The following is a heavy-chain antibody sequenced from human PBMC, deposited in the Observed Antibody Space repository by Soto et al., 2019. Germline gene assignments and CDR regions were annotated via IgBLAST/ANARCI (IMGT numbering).Heavy chain of an antibody. Sequence: LRLSCAASGFTVSSNYMSWVRHAPGKGLEWVSVIYSGGSTYYADSVKGRFTVSRDNSKNTLYLQMNSLRAEDTAVYYCASHPRRGYCSGGSCLWGQGTLVTVSS. CDR3: ASHPRRGYCSGGSCL. CDR1: GFTVSSNY. J-gene: IGHJ4*02. V-gene: IGHV3-53*01. D-gene: IGHD2-15*01. CDR2: IYSGGST.